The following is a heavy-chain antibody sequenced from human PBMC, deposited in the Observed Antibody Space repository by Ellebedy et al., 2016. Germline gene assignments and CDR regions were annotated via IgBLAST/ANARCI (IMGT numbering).Heavy chain of an antibody. J-gene: IGHJ4*02. CDR2: INPSDGGT. CDR3: ARRAYSSSWLPCFDN. D-gene: IGHD6-13*01. Sequence: ASVKVSCKAFGYTFISHNIHWVRQAPGQGLEWLGMINPSDGGTTYTQNFQGRVTMTRDTSTSTVYMEVSSLRSEDTAVYYCARRAYSSSWLPCFDNWGQGTLVTVSS. V-gene: IGHV1-46*01. CDR1: GYTFISHN.